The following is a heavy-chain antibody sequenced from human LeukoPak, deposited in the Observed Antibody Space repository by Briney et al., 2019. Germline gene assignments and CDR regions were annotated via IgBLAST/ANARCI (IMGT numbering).Heavy chain of an antibody. V-gene: IGHV3-7*01. CDR2: IKQDGSEK. Sequence: GGSLRLSCAASGFTFSSYWMTWVRQAPGKGLEWVANIKQDGSEKYYVDSVKGRFTISRDNTKSSLYLQMDSLRAEDTAVYYCARAIGKSRGYWGQGTLVTVSS. D-gene: IGHD4-23*01. CDR1: GFTFSSYW. J-gene: IGHJ4*02. CDR3: ARAIGKSRGY.